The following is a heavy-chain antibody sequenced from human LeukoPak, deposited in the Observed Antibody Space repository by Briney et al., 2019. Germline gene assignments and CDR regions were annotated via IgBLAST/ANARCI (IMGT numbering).Heavy chain of an antibody. CDR3: AKGTYYDFWSDNWFDP. CDR1: GFTFSSYA. Sequence: GGSLRLSCAASGFTFSSYAMSWVRQAPGKGLEWVSAISGSGGSTYYADSVKGRFTISRDNSKNTLYLQMNSLRAEDTAVYYCAKGTYYDFWSDNWFDPWGQGTLVTVSP. V-gene: IGHV3-23*01. D-gene: IGHD3-3*01. J-gene: IGHJ5*02. CDR2: ISGSGGST.